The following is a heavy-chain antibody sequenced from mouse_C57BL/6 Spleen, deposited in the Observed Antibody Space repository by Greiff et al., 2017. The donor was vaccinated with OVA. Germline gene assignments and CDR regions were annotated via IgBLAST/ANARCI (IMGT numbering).Heavy chain of an antibody. CDR3: ARQGGSSSTYFDY. V-gene: IGHV5-6*01. CDR2: ISSGGSYT. D-gene: IGHD1-1*01. Sequence: EVKVVESGGDLVKPGGSLKLSCAASGFTFSSYGMSWVRQTPDKRLEWVATISSGGSYTYYPDSVKGRFTISRDNAKNTLYLQMSSLKSEDTAMYYCARQGGSSSTYFDYWGQGTTLTVSS. CDR1: GFTFSSYG. J-gene: IGHJ2*01.